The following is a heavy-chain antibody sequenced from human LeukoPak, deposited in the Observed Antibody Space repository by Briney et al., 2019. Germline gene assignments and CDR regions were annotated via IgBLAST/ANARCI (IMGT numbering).Heavy chain of an antibody. J-gene: IGHJ3*01. CDR3: ASYREAYDLYPHGLDV. CDR1: GASVSTTAYS. Sequence: SQTLSLTCSVSGASVSTTAYSWNWIRQPAGEGLEWIGRIYASGNTHYNPSLKSRVTMSLDTSKNQFSLTMNSVTAADSAVYFCASYREAYDLYPHGLDVWGRGTVVTVSS. D-gene: IGHD5-24*01. CDR2: IYASGNT. V-gene: IGHV4-61*02.